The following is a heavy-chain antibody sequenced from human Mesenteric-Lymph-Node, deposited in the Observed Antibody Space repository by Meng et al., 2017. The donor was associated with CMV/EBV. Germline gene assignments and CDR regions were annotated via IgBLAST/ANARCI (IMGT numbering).Heavy chain of an antibody. J-gene: IGHJ4*02. CDR1: GFTFNHG. D-gene: IGHD2-2*01. Sequence: GESLKISCVGSGFTFNHGMHWVRQAPGKGLEWVSFIHFGGTATQYADSVRGRFTISRDTSKNTVSLQMNSLRAEDTAVYYCAKSDIVVVPAAVDYWGQGTLVTVSS. V-gene: IGHV3-30*02. CDR2: IHFGGTAT. CDR3: AKSDIVVVPAAVDY.